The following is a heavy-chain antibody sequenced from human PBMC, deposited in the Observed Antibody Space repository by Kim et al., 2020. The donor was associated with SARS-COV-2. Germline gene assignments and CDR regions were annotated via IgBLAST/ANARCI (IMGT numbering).Heavy chain of an antibody. J-gene: IGHJ6*02. D-gene: IGHD2-2*03. CDR3: AKDGYCSSTSCYGDGDV. V-gene: IGHV3-23*03. Sequence: VKGRFTIARDNSKNTLYLQMNSLRAEDTAVYYCAKDGYCSSTSCYGDGDVWGQGTTVTVSS.